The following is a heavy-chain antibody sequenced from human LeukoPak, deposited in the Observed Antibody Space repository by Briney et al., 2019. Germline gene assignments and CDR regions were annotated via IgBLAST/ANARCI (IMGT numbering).Heavy chain of an antibody. V-gene: IGHV3-30*03. CDR2: IYNGGNTK. Sequence: GRSLRLSCAASGFNFRGFGMHWVRQAPGKGPEWVAVIYNGGNTKYYGDSVKGRLTISRDNSKNTLYLQMDSLRPDDTAVYYCVRGDSPRGGYFEYWGQGILVTVSS. CDR1: GFNFRGFG. CDR3: VRGDSPRGGYFEY. D-gene: IGHD3-16*01. J-gene: IGHJ4*02.